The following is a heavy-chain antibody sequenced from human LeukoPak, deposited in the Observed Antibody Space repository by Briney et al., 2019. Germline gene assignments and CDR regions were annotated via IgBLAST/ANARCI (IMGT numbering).Heavy chain of an antibody. CDR1: GGSISSYY. CDR2: IYYSGST. V-gene: IGHV4-59*01. J-gene: IGHJ3*02. CDR3: ARGYKGYCSGGSCIGMVNDAFDI. Sequence: PSETLSLTCTVSGGSISSYYWSWIRQPPGKGLEWIGYIYYSGSTNYNPSLRSRVTISVDTSKNQFSLKLSSVTAADTAVYYCARGYKGYCSGGSCIGMVNDAFDIWGQGTMVTVSS. D-gene: IGHD2-15*01.